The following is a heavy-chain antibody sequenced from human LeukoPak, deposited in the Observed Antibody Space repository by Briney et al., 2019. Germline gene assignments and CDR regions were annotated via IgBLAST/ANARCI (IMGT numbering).Heavy chain of an antibody. J-gene: IGHJ5*02. D-gene: IGHD2-21*02. CDR1: GYTFTDYW. CDR3: ARQRIEVLTTGRWSDP. CDR2: IYPGDSDA. V-gene: IGHV5-51*01. Sequence: GESLKISCQGSGYTFTDYWVGWVRQRPGKGLEWMGIIYPGDSDARYSPSFQGQVTISVARSTSTAYLQWRSLKASDTAIYYCARQRIEVLTTGRWSDPWGQGTLVTVSS.